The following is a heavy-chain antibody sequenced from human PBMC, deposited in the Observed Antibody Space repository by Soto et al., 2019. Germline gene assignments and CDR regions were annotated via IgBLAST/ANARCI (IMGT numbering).Heavy chain of an antibody. CDR3: AKEGPITNWYFDC. D-gene: IGHD1-1*01. Sequence: QVQLVESGGGVVQPGRSLRLSCAASGFTFSSYGMHWVRQAPGKGLEWVTVISYDGKVAYYADSVKGRFTISRDNSKTTLYLQINSLRTEEPAMYYCAKEGPITNWYFDCWGQGTLVTVSS. J-gene: IGHJ4*02. CDR1: GFTFSSYG. CDR2: ISYDGKVA. V-gene: IGHV3-30*18.